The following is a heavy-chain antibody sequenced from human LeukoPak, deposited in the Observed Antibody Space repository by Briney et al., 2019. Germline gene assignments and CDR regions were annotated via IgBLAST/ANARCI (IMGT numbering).Heavy chain of an antibody. CDR2: INHSGST. CDR1: GGSFSGYY. J-gene: IGHJ4*02. D-gene: IGHD6-19*01. V-gene: IGHV4-34*01. CDR3: AREGIAVARRGCDY. Sequence: SETLSLTCAVYGGSFSGYYWSWIRQPPGKGLEWIGEINHSGSTNYNPSLKSRVTISVDTSKNQFSLKLSSVTAADTAVYYCAREGIAVARRGCDYWGQGTLVTVSS.